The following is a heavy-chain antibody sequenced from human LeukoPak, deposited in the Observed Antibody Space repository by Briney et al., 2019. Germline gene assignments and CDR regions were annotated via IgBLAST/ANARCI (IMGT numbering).Heavy chain of an antibody. D-gene: IGHD6-13*01. CDR2: INLDGNDK. V-gene: IGHV3-7*01. CDR3: ARTPRGSSWYKGYNWFDP. J-gene: IGHJ5*02. CDR1: GFIFSSHW. Sequence: AGGSLRLSCAASGFIFSSHWMSWVRQAPGKGLEWVANINLDGNDKNYVDSVKGRFTISRDNAKNSLYLQMNSLRAEDTAMYYCARTPRGSSWYKGYNWFDPWGQGTLVTVSS.